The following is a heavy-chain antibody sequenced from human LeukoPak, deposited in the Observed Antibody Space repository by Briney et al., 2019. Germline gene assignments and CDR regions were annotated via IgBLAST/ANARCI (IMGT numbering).Heavy chain of an antibody. CDR1: GGSISSSNW. Sequence: SETLSLTCAVSGGSISSSNWWSWVRQPPGKGLEWVGEIYHSGSTNYNPSLKSRVTISVDKSKNQFSLKLSCVNAADTAVYYCARGLGSGSYYNLTWFDPWGQGTLVTVSS. CDR3: ARGLGSGSYYNLTWFDP. V-gene: IGHV4-4*02. D-gene: IGHD3-10*01. CDR2: IYHSGST. J-gene: IGHJ5*02.